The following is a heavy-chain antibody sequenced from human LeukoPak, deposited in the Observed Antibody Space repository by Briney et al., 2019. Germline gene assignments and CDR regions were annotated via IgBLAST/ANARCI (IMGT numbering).Heavy chain of an antibody. CDR1: GGSISSGSYY. J-gene: IGHJ4*02. CDR3: ARTGSSTSWAVDY. Sequence: NPSETLSLTCTVSGGSISSGSYYWSWIRQPAGKGLEWIGRMYSSGGTNYNPSLKSRVTISIDASKNQFSLKLSSVTAADTAVYYCARTGSSTSWAVDYWGQGTLVTVSS. D-gene: IGHD2-2*01. CDR2: MYSSGGT. V-gene: IGHV4-61*02.